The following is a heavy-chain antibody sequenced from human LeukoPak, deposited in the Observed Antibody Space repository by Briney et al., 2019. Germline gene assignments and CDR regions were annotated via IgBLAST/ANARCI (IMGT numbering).Heavy chain of an antibody. CDR1: GGSISSYY. V-gene: IGHV4-34*01. CDR2: INHSGST. CDR3: ARLGYYGSGSYYRDY. Sequence: PSETLSLTCTVSGGSISSYYWSWIRQPPGKGLEWIGEINHSGSTNYNPSLKSRVTISVDTSKNQFSLKLSSVTAADTAVYYCARLGYYGSGSYYRDYWGQGTLVTVSS. D-gene: IGHD3-10*01. J-gene: IGHJ4*02.